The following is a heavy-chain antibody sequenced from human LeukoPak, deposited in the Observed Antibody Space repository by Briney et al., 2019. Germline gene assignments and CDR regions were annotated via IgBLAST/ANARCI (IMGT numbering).Heavy chain of an antibody. CDR2: ISGSGGST. CDR1: GFTFSSYG. D-gene: IGHD6-19*01. CDR3: AKVVGWLASGCYFDY. Sequence: GGSLRLSCAASGFTFSSYGRSWVRRPPGRGLEGVPAISGSGGSTYYADSVKGRFTISRDNSKNTLYLQMNSLRAEDTAVYYCAKVVGWLASGCYFDYWGQGTLVTVSS. J-gene: IGHJ4*02. V-gene: IGHV3-23*01.